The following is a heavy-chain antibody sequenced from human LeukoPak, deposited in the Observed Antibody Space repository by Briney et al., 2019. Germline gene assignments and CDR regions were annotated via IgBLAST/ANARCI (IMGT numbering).Heavy chain of an antibody. V-gene: IGHV4-34*01. CDR3: ARHNIAARAFDY. Sequence: SETLSLTCAVYGVSFSGYYWSWVRQPPGKGLEWIWEINHSGSTNYNPSFKRRVTILLKTSKNQLYLKLIYVTAADTAVYYCARHNIAARAFDYWGQGTLVTVTS. CDR2: INHSGST. J-gene: IGHJ4*02. D-gene: IGHD6-6*01. CDR1: GVSFSGYY.